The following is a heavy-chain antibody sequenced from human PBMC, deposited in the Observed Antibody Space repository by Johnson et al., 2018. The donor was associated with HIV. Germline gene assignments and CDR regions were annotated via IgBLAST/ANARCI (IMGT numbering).Heavy chain of an antibody. CDR1: GFTFSSYD. Sequence: EMQLVESGGGLVQPGGSLRVSCAASGFTFSSYDMHWVRQATGKGLEWVSAIDTAGNTYYPGSVKGRFTISRENAKNTLYLQMNSLRVEDTAVYYCAKELAADGVDAFDIWGQGTMVTVS. J-gene: IGHJ3*02. D-gene: IGHD6-13*01. CDR3: AKELAADGVDAFDI. V-gene: IGHV3-13*01. CDR2: IDTAGNT.